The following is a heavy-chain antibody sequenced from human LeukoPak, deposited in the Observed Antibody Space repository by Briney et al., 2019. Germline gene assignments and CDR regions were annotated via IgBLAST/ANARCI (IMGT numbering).Heavy chain of an antibody. V-gene: IGHV4-39*07. CDR2: IYYSGST. CDR1: GGSISSYY. D-gene: IGHD6-13*01. J-gene: IGHJ4*02. Sequence: PSETLSLTCTVSGGSISSYYWGWIRQPPGKGPEWIGSIYYSGSTYYNPSLKSRVTISIDTSKNQFSLKLSSVTAADTAVYFCARVAAAGNYYFDYWGQGTLVTVSS. CDR3: ARVAAAGNYYFDY.